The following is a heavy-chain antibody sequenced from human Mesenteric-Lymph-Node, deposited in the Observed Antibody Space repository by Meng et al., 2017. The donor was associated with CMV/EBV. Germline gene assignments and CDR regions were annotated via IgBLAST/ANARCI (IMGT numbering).Heavy chain of an antibody. J-gene: IGHJ1*01. CDR2: MNQDGSHK. CDR3: SKNGGWLIEH. D-gene: IGHD3-16*01. CDR1: GFTSRTYW. V-gene: IGHV3-7*01. Sequence: GGSLRLSCVASGFTSRTYWMSWVRQAPGKGLEWVANMNQDGSHKYYVDSVKGRFTISADNAKNSLYLQMSSLRAEDTAVYYCSKNGGWLIEHWGQGTMVTVSS.